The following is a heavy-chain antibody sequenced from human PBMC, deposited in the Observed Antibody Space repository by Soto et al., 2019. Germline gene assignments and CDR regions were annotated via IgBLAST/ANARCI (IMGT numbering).Heavy chain of an antibody. CDR3: ARDPSEGRVGNWFES. D-gene: IGHD2-2*01. J-gene: IGHJ5*01. Sequence: GGSLRLSCAASGFTFSRYGMNWLRQAPGKGLEWVASISSSTSYVYYADSVKGRFSTSRDNAKNILYLEMYALRTEDTAVYYCARDPSEGRVGNWFESWGQGTLVTVPQ. CDR2: ISSSTSYV. CDR1: GFTFSRYG. V-gene: IGHV3-21*06.